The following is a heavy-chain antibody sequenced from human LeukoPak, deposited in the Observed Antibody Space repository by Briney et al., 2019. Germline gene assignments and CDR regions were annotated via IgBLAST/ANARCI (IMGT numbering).Heavy chain of an antibody. D-gene: IGHD2-8*01. CDR3: AKDTSIGKYCTSGVCSPFDF. CDR1: GGSFSGYY. CDR2: ISDSGDYT. V-gene: IGHV3-23*01. Sequence: ETLSLTCAVYGGSFSGYYWSWVRQAPGKGLEWVSAISDSGDYTYYADSVKGRFTISRDNSKNTLYLHVNSLRAEDTAVYYCAKDTSIGKYCTSGVCSPFDFGGQGTLVTVSS. J-gene: IGHJ4*02.